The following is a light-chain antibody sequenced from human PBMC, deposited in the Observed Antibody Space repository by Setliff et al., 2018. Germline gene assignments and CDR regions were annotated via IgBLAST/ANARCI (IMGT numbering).Light chain of an antibody. CDR3: ISYTSSATFV. CDR2: DVT. Sequence: QSVLTQPRSASGSPGQSVTISCTGTSSDVGGYNYVSWYQQHPGRAPKLMILDVTKRPSGVSNRFSGSKSANTASLIIFGLQAEDEADYYCISYTSSATFVFGSGTKVTVL. J-gene: IGLJ1*01. V-gene: IGLV2-11*01. CDR1: SSDVGGYNY.